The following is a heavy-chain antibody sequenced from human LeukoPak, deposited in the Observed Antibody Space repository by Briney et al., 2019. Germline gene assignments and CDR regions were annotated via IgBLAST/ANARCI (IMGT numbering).Heavy chain of an antibody. CDR1: GFFFSDYT. Sequence: GGSLRLSCTASGFFFSDYTMNWIRQAPGKGLEWVSSISSSSTLISYADSVEGRFTISRDNAKNSMYLQMNSLRAEDTAVYYCARVTYRVSPSPFDSWGQGTLVTVSS. CDR2: ISSSSTLI. J-gene: IGHJ4*02. D-gene: IGHD1-26*01. CDR3: ARVTYRVSPSPFDS. V-gene: IGHV3-48*01.